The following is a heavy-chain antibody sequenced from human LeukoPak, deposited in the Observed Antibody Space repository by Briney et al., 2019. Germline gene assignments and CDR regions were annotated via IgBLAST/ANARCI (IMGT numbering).Heavy chain of an antibody. CDR2: ISAYNGNT. V-gene: IGHV1-18*01. J-gene: IGHJ6*02. D-gene: IGHD6-19*01. CDR3: ARVGAVAGISNYYYGMDV. Sequence: ASVKVSCKASGYTFTSYGISWVRQAPGQGLEWMGWISAYNGNTNYAQKLQGRVTMTTDTSTSTAYMELRSLRSDDTAVYYCARVGAVAGISNYYYGMDVWGQGTTVTVSS. CDR1: GYTFTSYG.